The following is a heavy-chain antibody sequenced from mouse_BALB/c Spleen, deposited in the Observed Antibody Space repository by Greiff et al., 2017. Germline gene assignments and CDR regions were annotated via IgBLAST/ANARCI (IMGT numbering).Heavy chain of an antibody. J-gene: IGHJ1*01. CDR3: AREGDYYGSRLYWYFDV. CDR2: IYPYNGGT. V-gene: IGHV1S29*02. Sequence: VQLQQSGPELVKPGASVKISCKASGYTFTDYNMHWVKQSHGKSLEWIGYIYPYNGGTGYNQKFKSKATLTVDNSSSTAYMELRSLTSEDSAVYYCAREGDYYGSRLYWYFDVWGAGTTVTVSS. CDR1: GYTFTDYN. D-gene: IGHD1-1*01.